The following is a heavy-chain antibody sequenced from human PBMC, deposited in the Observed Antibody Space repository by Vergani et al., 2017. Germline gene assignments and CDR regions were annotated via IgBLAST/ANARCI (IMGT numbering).Heavy chain of an antibody. CDR2: IFYSGTT. J-gene: IGHJ6*03. Sequence: QVQLQESGPGVVKPSQTLSLTCAVSGGSISSGDHCWTWIRQRPGKGLEWIGYIFYSGTTYANPFLRSRLIISVDTSQNQFTLKLRSVTAADTAVYYCARVDTQVPATSHFYYMDVWGKGTTVVVSS. V-gene: IGHV4-31*02. D-gene: IGHD6-25*01. CDR3: ARVDTQVPATSHFYYMDV. CDR1: GGSISSGDHC.